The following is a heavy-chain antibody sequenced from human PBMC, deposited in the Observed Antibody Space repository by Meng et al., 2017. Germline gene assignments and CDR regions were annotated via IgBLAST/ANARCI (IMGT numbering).Heavy chain of an antibody. J-gene: IGHJ4*02. CDR3: ARDRLRLVKYYFDY. D-gene: IGHD6-19*01. V-gene: IGHV3-33*01. CDR2: IWYGGSNK. Sequence: QGQLVESGGGVVQPGRSLRLSCAASGFTFSSYGMHWVRQAPGKGLEWVAVIWYGGSNKYYADSVKGRFTISRDNSKNTLYLQMNSLRAEDTAVYYCARDRLRLVKYYFDYWGQGTLVTVSS. CDR1: GFTFSSYG.